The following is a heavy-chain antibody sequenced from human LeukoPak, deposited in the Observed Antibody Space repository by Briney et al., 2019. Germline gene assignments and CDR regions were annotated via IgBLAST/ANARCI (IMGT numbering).Heavy chain of an antibody. D-gene: IGHD2-2*01. CDR3: ARGYCSSTSCSLPFIL. V-gene: IGHV1-69*02. Sequence: GASVKVSYKASGGTFSSYTISWVRQAPGQGLEWMGRIIPILGIANYAQKFQGRVTITADKSTSTAYMELSSLRSEDTAVYYCARGYCSSTSCSLPFILWGQGTLVTVSS. CDR2: IIPILGIA. CDR1: GGTFSSYT. J-gene: IGHJ4*02.